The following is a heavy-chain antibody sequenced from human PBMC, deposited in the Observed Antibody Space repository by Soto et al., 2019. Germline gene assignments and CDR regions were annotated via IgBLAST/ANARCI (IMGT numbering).Heavy chain of an antibody. CDR3: ARDLSVVTHRGALDI. CDR2: ISGNNGNT. Sequence: QVQLVQSGAEVKKPGASVKVSCKASGYTFTSYGISWVRQAPGQGLEWMGWISGNNGNTNYAQKFQGRVTMNTDTSTSTAYMELRSLRSDDTAVYYCARDLSVVTHRGALDIWGQGTMVNVSS. J-gene: IGHJ3*02. D-gene: IGHD2-21*02. V-gene: IGHV1-18*04. CDR1: GYTFTSYG.